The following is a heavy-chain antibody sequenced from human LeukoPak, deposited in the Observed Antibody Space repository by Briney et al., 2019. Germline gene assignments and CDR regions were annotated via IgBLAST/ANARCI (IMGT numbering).Heavy chain of an antibody. CDR3: ARVRRAKRQNRYYFYYYMDV. D-gene: IGHD1-14*01. CDR1: GFTFRSYW. J-gene: IGHJ6*03. CDR2: IKQDGSEK. Sequence: EGSLRLSCAASGFTFRSYWMSWVRQAPGKGLEWVANIKQDGSEKYYVDSVKGRFTISRDNAKDSLYLQMNSLRAEDTAVHFCARVRRAKRQNRYYFYYYMDVWGKGTTVTVSS. V-gene: IGHV3-7*01.